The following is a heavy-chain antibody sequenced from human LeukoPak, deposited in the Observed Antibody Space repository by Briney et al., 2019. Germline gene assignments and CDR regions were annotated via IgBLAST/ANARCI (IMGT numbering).Heavy chain of an antibody. Sequence: SETLSLTCTVSGGSISSYYWSWIRQSAGKGLEWIGRIYSDGSTNYNPSLKSRVSMSVDTSKNQFSLKLSSLTAADTAVYYCARDWDCGGDCYPYYFDYWGQGTLATVSS. CDR1: GGSISSYY. CDR3: ARDWDCGGDCYPYYFDY. J-gene: IGHJ4*02. D-gene: IGHD2-21*02. V-gene: IGHV4-4*07. CDR2: IYSDGST.